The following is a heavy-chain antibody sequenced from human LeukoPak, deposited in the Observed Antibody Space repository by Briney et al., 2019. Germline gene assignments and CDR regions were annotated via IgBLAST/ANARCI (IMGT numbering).Heavy chain of an antibody. Sequence: VGSLRLSRAASGFTFSRYGMHCVREAPGKGLEGVAFIRYDGSNKYYTDSVKGRFTISRDKSKNTLYLQMISLRAEDTAVYYCAKDPSGYYTSWFDPWGQGTLVTVSS. D-gene: IGHD3-3*01. CDR1: GFTFSRYG. CDR2: IRYDGSNK. J-gene: IGHJ5*02. CDR3: AKDPSGYYTSWFDP. V-gene: IGHV3-30*02.